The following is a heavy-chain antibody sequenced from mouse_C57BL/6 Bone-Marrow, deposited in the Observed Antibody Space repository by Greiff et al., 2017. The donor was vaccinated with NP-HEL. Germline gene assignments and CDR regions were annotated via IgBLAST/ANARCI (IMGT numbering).Heavy chain of an antibody. J-gene: IGHJ4*01. D-gene: IGHD2-3*01. V-gene: IGHV1-52*01. CDR1: GYTFTSYW. CDR2: IDPSDSET. CDR3: ASFYDPHYYAIDY. Sequence: QVQLQQPGAELVRPGSSVKLSCKASGYTFTSYWMHWVKQRPIQGLEWIGNIDPSDSETHYYQKFKDKATLTEDKYSSTAYMQLSSLTSEDSAVYYCASFYDPHYYAIDYWGQGTSVTVSS.